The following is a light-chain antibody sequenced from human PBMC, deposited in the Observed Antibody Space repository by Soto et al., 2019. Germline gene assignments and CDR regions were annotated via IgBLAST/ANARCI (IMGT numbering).Light chain of an antibody. V-gene: IGLV2-14*01. J-gene: IGLJ1*01. CDR3: QSYDSSLSGSYV. CDR2: AVS. Sequence: QSVLTQPASVSGSPGQSITISCTGTSSDVGLYDYVSWYQQHPGKAPQLMIYAVSNRPSGVSNRFSASNSGTSASLAITGLQAEDEADYYCQSYDSSLSGSYVFGTGTKVTVL. CDR1: SSDVGLYDY.